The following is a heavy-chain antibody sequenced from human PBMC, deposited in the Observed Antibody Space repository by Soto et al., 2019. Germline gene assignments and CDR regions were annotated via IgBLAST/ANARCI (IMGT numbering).Heavy chain of an antibody. CDR3: ARLEHHTELSGAQDAFDI. CDR1: GFTFSSYE. CDR2: ISSSGSTI. V-gene: IGHV3-48*03. Sequence: GGSLRLSCAASGFTFSSYEMNWVRQAPGKGLEWVSYISSSGSTIYYADSVKGRFTISRDNAKNSLYLQMNSLRAEDTAVYYCARLEHHTELSGAQDAFDIWGQGTMVTVSS. D-gene: IGHD3-16*02. J-gene: IGHJ3*02.